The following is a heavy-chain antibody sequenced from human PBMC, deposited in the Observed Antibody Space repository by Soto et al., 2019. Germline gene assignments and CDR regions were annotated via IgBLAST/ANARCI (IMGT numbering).Heavy chain of an antibody. Sequence: QVQLVQSGAEVKKPGASVKVSCMASGYTFTSYDINWVRQATGQGLEYLGWMNPNSGNTGYVQKFQGRVTMTRDTSISTAYMELSSLRSEDTAVYLCARGVKYGAYSRWFDPWGQGTLVTVSS. CDR1: GYTFTSYD. J-gene: IGHJ5*02. CDR2: MNPNSGNT. CDR3: ARGVKYGAYSRWFDP. D-gene: IGHD4-17*01. V-gene: IGHV1-8*01.